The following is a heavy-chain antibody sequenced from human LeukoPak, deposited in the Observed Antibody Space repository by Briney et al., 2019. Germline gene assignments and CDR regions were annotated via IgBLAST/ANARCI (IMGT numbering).Heavy chain of an antibody. CDR1: GFTFSNYW. Sequence: GGSLRLSCAASGFTFSNYWMHWVRQAPGKGLVWVSRINNDGSNTVYADSVKGRFTISRDNAKNTLYLQMNSLRADDTAVYYWARGLYGPDYWGQGTLVTVSP. V-gene: IGHV3-74*01. D-gene: IGHD3-16*01. CDR3: ARGLYGPDY. J-gene: IGHJ4*02. CDR2: INNDGSNT.